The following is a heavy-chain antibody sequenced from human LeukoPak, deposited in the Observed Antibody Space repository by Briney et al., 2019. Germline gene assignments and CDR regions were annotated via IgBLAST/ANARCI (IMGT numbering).Heavy chain of an antibody. CDR2: ISYDGSNK. J-gene: IGHJ4*02. V-gene: IGHV3-30*04. Sequence: GGSLRLPCAASGFTFSSYAMHWVRQAPGKGLEWVAVISYDGSNKYYADSVKGRFTISRDNSKNTLYLQMNSLRAEDTAVYYCARDQGIAVVGTLDYWGQGPLVTVSS. D-gene: IGHD6-19*01. CDR1: GFTFSSYA. CDR3: ARDQGIAVVGTLDY.